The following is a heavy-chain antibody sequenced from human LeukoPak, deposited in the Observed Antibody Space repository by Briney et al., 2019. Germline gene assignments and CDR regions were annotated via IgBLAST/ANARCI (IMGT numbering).Heavy chain of an antibody. CDR2: INPNTGGT. V-gene: IGHV1-2*02. Sequence: GASVKVSCKASGYTFTSYYMHWVRQAPGQGLEWMGWINPNTGGTKYVQKFQGRVTMTRDTSISTVYMELSRLRFDDTAVYYCARAGVGGLGYWGQGTLVTVSS. CDR1: GYTFTSYY. CDR3: ARAGVGGLGY. J-gene: IGHJ4*02. D-gene: IGHD3-16*01.